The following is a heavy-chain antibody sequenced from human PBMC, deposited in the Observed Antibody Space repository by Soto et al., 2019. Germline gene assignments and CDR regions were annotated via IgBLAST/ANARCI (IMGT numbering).Heavy chain of an antibody. Sequence: PSETLSLTCTVSGGSISSSSYYWGWIRQPPGKGLEWIGYIYYSGSTNYNPSLKSRVTISVDTSKNQFSLKLSSVTAADTAVYYCARGPYYYGSGSPSWLDYWGQGTLVTVSS. CDR3: ARGPYYYGSGSPSWLDY. CDR1: GGSISSSSYY. J-gene: IGHJ4*02. D-gene: IGHD3-10*01. V-gene: IGHV4-61*05. CDR2: IYYSGST.